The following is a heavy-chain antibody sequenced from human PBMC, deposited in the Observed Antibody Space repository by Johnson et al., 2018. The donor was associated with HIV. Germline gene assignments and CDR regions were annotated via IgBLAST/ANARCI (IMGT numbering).Heavy chain of an antibody. CDR3: AKDVSVVTPSGSFDI. Sequence: QVQLVESGGDLVQPGGSLRLSCEASGFTFSSYGMHWVRQAPGKGLEWVAIVSYDGSKKYYADSVKGRVTISRDDSKNTLYLRLNSLRPEDSAVYYCAKDVSVVTPSGSFDIWGQGTRVTVSS. J-gene: IGHJ3*02. CDR1: GFTFSSYG. D-gene: IGHD4-23*01. V-gene: IGHV3-30*18. CDR2: VSYDGSKK.